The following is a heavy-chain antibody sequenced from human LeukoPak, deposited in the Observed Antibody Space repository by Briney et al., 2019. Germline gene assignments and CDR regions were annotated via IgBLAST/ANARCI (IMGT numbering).Heavy chain of an antibody. D-gene: IGHD2-21*02. CDR3: TTARRLSAFDI. CDR1: GFTFSNAW. V-gene: IGHV3-15*01. Sequence: GRCLRPSCAASGFTFSNAWMSWVRPAPGKGRGWVGRIKSKTEGGTVDYAAPVKGRFTFSRDHSKTTLYLQMNSLKTEDTAVYYCTTARRLSAFDIWGQGTMVTVSS. J-gene: IGHJ3*02. CDR2: IKSKTEGGTV.